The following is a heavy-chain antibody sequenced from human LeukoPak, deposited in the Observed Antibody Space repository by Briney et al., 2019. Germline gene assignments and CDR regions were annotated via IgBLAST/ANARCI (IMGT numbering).Heavy chain of an antibody. D-gene: IGHD3-3*01. Sequence: PGRSLRLSCAASGFNFNKYSMHWVRQAPGKGLEWVAFLSDDETYEYYADSVKGRFTISRDNSKNTLYLQMNSLRAEDTAVYYCAKTSQTFWSGYYSDYYYYYMDVWGKGTTVTVSS. CDR3: AKTSQTFWSGYYSDYYYYYMDV. CDR1: GFNFNKYS. V-gene: IGHV3-30*04. J-gene: IGHJ6*03. CDR2: LSDDETYE.